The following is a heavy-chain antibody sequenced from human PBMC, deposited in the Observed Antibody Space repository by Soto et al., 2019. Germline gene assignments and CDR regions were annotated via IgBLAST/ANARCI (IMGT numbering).Heavy chain of an antibody. Sequence: DNLDLSFTVSGVSISSYYWSWLRQPPGKGLEWIGYIYYGGSTSYNPSLKSRVTISVETSKKQLSLKLSSVTAADTAVYYCARRRYFDWSKGGDSHGMDVWGQGNTVT. CDR1: GVSISSYY. V-gene: IGHV4-59*01. CDR2: IYYGGST. J-gene: IGHJ6*02. CDR3: ARRRYFDWSKGGDSHGMDV. D-gene: IGHD3-9*01.